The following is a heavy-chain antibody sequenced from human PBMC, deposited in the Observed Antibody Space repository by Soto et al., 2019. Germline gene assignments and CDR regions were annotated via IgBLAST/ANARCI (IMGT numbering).Heavy chain of an antibody. CDR3: ARILRNNHHPPDY. Sequence: QVTLKESGPVLVNPTEPLTLTCTVSGISLSNDRTGVSWIRQPPGKALEWLAHIFSNDEKSHSTSLKSRLTISKDTSKSQVVLTMTNVDPVDTATYYCARILRNNHHPPDYWGQGTLVTVSS. J-gene: IGHJ4*02. CDR1: GISLSNDRTG. V-gene: IGHV2-26*01. CDR2: IFSNDEK.